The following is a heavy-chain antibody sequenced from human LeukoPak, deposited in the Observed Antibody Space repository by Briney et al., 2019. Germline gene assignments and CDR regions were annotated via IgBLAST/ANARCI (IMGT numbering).Heavy chain of an antibody. CDR1: GNTFTKYA. Sequence: SVKVSCKASGNTFTKYAISWVRLAPGQGLEWMGRIIPLLRSPTYAQKFQHRVTITADTSTTTAYMELTSLRSEDTAVYSCARTSISVSGSLGHDEWGQGTLVTVSS. CDR3: ARTSISVSGSLGHDE. J-gene: IGHJ4*02. V-gene: IGHV1-69*06. D-gene: IGHD6-19*01. CDR2: IIPLLRSP.